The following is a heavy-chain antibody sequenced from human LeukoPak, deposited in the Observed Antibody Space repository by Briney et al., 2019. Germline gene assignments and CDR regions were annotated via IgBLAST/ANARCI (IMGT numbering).Heavy chain of an antibody. CDR2: IKKDGSDK. Sequence: PGGSLRLSCAASGFTFSSYWMTWVRQAPGKGLEWVANIKKDGSDKYYVASVKGRFTTSRDNAKNSLYLQMNSLSAEDTAVYYCASLAVVTGGNWGQGTLVTVSS. CDR3: ASLAVVTGGN. J-gene: IGHJ4*02. CDR1: GFTFSSYW. V-gene: IGHV3-7*02. D-gene: IGHD2-21*02.